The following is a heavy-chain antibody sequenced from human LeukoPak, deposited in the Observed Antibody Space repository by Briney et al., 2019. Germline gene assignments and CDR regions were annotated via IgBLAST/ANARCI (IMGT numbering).Heavy chain of an antibody. CDR1: GDSVNRYY. V-gene: IGHV4-59*08. J-gene: IGHJ3*02. CDR3: ARHSGLGVGATWDDVFDI. CDR2: IYDSGIT. Sequence: SETLSLTCTVSGDSVNRYYWSWIRQPPGKGLEWIGYIYDSGITSYNPSLKSRVTVSVDTSKNQFSLKLASVTAADTAVYYCARHSGLGVGATWDDVFDIWGQGTMVTVSS. D-gene: IGHD1-26*01.